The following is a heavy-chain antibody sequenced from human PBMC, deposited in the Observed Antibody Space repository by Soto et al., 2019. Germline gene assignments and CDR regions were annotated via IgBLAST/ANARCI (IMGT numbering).Heavy chain of an antibody. CDR3: ARIAGEDPYNWFDP. CDR2: INPNSGGT. V-gene: IGHV1-2*04. Sequence: ASVKVSCKASGYTFTGYYMHWVRQAPGQGLEWMGWINPNSGGTNYAQKFQGWVTMTRDTSISTAYMELSRLRSDGTAVYYCARIAGEDPYNWFDPWGQGTLVTVSS. J-gene: IGHJ5*02. D-gene: IGHD3-16*01. CDR1: GYTFTGYY.